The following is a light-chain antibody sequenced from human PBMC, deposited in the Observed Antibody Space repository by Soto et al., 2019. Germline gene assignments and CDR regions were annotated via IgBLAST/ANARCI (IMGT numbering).Light chain of an antibody. CDR2: AAS. CDR3: QKYDSAPHT. CDR1: QDIRNY. J-gene: IGKJ1*01. Sequence: DIQMTQYPSSLSASVGDRVTITCRASQDIRNYVARYQHKPGKVPKLLMYAASTLFSGVPSRFSGSRSGTDFTLTISSLQPEDFASYYCQKYDSAPHTFGQGTKVEIK. V-gene: IGKV1-27*01.